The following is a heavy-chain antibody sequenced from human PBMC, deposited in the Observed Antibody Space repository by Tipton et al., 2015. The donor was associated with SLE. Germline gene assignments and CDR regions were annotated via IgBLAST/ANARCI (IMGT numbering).Heavy chain of an antibody. D-gene: IGHD3-22*01. J-gene: IGHJ4*02. CDR2: IRYDGSNI. V-gene: IGHV3-30*02. CDR1: GFTFSSYG. Sequence: SLRLSCAASGFTFSSYGIHWVRQAPGKGLEWVAFIRYDGSNIHYADSVKGRFTISRDNSKNTLYLQMNSLRAEDTAVHYCARVGYYYDRSGYWDYWGQGTLVTVSS. CDR3: ARVGYYYDRSGYWDY.